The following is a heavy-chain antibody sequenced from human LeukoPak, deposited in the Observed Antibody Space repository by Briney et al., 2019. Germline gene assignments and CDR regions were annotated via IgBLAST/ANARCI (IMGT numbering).Heavy chain of an antibody. CDR1: GFTFSSYW. D-gene: IGHD6-13*01. CDR2: IKQDGSEK. CDR3: ARVYSSSYRKLFDP. V-gene: IGHV3-7*01. Sequence: GGSLRLSCAASGFTFSSYWMSWVRQAPGKGLEWVANIKQDGSEKYYVDSVKGRFTISRDNAKNSLYLQMNSLRAEDTAVYYCARVYSSSYRKLFDPWGQGTLVTVSS. J-gene: IGHJ5*02.